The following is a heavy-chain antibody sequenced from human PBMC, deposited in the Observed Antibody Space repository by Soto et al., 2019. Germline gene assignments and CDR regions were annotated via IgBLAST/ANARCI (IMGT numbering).Heavy chain of an antibody. D-gene: IGHD3-16*02. CDR3: ARDLSGYGMDV. CDR1: GGSISSYY. J-gene: IGHJ6*02. V-gene: IGHV4-59*08. CDR2: IYYTGLS. Sequence: SETLSLTCTVSGGSISSYYWSWIRQPPGKGLEWIGYIYYTGLSNSNPSLNSRVTMSVDTSKNQFSLKLSSVTAADTAVYYCARDLSGYGMDVWGQGTTVTVSS.